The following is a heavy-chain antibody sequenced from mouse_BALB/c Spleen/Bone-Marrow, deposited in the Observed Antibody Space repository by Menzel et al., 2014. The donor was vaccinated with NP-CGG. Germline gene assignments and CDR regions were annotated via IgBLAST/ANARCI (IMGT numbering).Heavy chain of an antibody. J-gene: IGHJ4*01. Sequence: EVQGVESGGGLVKPGGSLKLSCAASGFTFSYYAMSWVRQSPEKRLEWVAEISSGGSYTYYPDTVTGRFTISRDNAKNTLYLEMSSLRSEDTAMYYCARGGDSLLRLRSMDYWGQGTSVTVSS. V-gene: IGHV5-9-4*01. CDR1: GFTFSYYA. CDR2: ISSGGSYT. CDR3: ARGGDSLLRLRSMDY. D-gene: IGHD1-2*01.